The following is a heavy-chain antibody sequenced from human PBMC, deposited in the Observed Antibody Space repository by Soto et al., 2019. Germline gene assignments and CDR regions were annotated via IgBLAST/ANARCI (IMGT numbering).Heavy chain of an antibody. J-gene: IGHJ5*02. CDR3: AKDVGLTDTAHPVVWFEP. Sequence: QVHIVQSGAEVQKPGASVKISCTTSGYNFTTYSVHWLRQAPGHRLEWVGWINPANGNTRFSQNFPGRITITRDTYATTGYLELRRLRSVYTAIYYCAKDVGLTDTAHPVVWFEPWGQGTTVTVSS. D-gene: IGHD5-18*01. V-gene: IGHV1-3*01. CDR2: INPANGNT. CDR1: GYNFTTYS.